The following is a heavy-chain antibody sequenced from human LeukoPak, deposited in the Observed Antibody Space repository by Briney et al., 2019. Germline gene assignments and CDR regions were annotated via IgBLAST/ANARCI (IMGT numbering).Heavy chain of an antibody. V-gene: IGHV3-74*01. CDR3: GKSDWFDP. CDR2: SKYDGSTT. J-gene: IGHJ5*02. CDR1: GFTLRNYW. Sequence: GGSLRLSCATSGFTLRNYWMSWLRQAPGKGLVWVARSKYDGSTTFYAESVKGRFTISRDNARNTLYLQMNSLGVDDTAVYYCGKSDWFDPWGRGTLVTVSS.